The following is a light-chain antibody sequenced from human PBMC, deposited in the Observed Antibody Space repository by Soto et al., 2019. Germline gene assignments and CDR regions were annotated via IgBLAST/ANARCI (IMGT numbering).Light chain of an antibody. CDR2: EVS. V-gene: IGLV2-14*01. CDR3: SSYTSTSATYV. J-gene: IGLJ1*01. CDR1: SSDVGGYNY. Sequence: QSALTQPASVSASPGQSITISCTGTSSDVGGYNYVSWFQQHPGKAPKLMIFEVSNRPSGVSNRFSGSKSDNTASLTISGLQADDEADYYCSSYTSTSATYVFGTGTKVTVL.